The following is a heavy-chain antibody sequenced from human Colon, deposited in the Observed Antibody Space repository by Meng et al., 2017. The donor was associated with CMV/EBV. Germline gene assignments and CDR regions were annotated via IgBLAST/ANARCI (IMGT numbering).Heavy chain of an antibody. CDR1: GFTFSSYG. D-gene: IGHD1-26*01. CDR2: IRYDGSNK. CDR3: AKDSSGSFFYVDFSFDI. V-gene: IGHV3-30*02. Sequence: GESLKISCAASGFTFSSYGMHWVRQAPGKGLEWVAFIRYDGSNKYYADSVKGRFTISRDNSKNTLYLQMNSLRAEDTAVYYCAKDSSGSFFYVDFSFDIWGQGTMVTVSS. J-gene: IGHJ3*02.